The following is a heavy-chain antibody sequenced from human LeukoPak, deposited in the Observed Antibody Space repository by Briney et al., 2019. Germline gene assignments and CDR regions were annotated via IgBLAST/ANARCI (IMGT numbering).Heavy chain of an antibody. Sequence: ASVKLSCKASGYTFTSYYMHLVRQAPAQGLEWRGIIKPSGGSTSYEQKFQGRVTMTRDTSTSTVYMELSSLRSEDTAVYYCARFYGGRAFDYWGQGTLVTVSS. J-gene: IGHJ4*02. CDR2: IKPSGGST. V-gene: IGHV1-46*01. CDR1: GYTFTSYY. D-gene: IGHD4-23*01. CDR3: ARFYGGRAFDY.